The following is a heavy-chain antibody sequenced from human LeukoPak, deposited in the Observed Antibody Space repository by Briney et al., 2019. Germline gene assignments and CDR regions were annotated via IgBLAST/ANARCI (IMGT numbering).Heavy chain of an antibody. D-gene: IGHD5-12*01. J-gene: IGHJ4*02. CDR1: GGTFSSYA. Sequence: GASVKVSCKASGGTFSSYAISWVRQAPGQGLEWMGGIIPVFNTADQAQKFQDRVTITADESTSTAYMELSSLRSEDTAVYYCARCPWQRDGQGAYYFDYWGQGTRVTVSS. CDR2: IIPVFNTA. CDR3: ARCPWQRDGQGAYYFDY. V-gene: IGHV1-69*13.